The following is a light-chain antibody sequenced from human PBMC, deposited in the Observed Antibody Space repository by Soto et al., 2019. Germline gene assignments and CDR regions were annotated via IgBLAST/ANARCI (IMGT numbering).Light chain of an antibody. CDR3: QQYTNTNNPWM. CDR1: QSVSGSD. V-gene: IGKV3-20*01. J-gene: IGKJ1*01. CDR2: GVS. Sequence: FALAQSPGTLSLSPGARATLSCRASQSVSGSDLAWYQQKPGQAPRLLISGVSNRATGTPDRFSGSGSGTEFTLIISGLQPDDSATYYCQQYTNTNNPWMFGQGTKVDIK.